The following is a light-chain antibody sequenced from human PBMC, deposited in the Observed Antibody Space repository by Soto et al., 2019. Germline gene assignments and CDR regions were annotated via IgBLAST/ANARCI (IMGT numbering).Light chain of an antibody. CDR1: QSVSSN. CDR2: GAS. CDR3: QQYNNWPPIFT. Sequence: EIVMPQSPATLSVSPGERATLSCRASQSVSSNLAWYQQKPGQAPRLLIYGASTRATGIPARFNGSGSGTEFTLSISSLQSEDFAVYYCQQYNNWPPIFTFGPGTKVDIK. J-gene: IGKJ3*01. V-gene: IGKV3-15*01.